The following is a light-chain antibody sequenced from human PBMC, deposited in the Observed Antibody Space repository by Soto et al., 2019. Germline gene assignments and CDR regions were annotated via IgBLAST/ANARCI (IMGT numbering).Light chain of an antibody. CDR1: QSVSSY. V-gene: IGKV3-11*01. CDR3: QQRSNWPLT. Sequence: EIVLTQSPATLSLPPGERATLSCRASQSVSSYFAWYQQKPGQAPRLLIYDASNRATGIPARFSGSGSGTDFTLTISSLEPEDFAVYYCQQRSNWPLTFGGGTKVEIK. CDR2: DAS. J-gene: IGKJ4*01.